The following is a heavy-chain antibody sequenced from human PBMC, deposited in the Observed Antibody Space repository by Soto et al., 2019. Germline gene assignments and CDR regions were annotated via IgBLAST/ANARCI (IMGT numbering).Heavy chain of an antibody. CDR2: ILPIFGTA. J-gene: IGHJ3*02. V-gene: IGHV1-69*12. Sequence: QAHLVQSGAEVKKPGSSVKVSCKASGGTFSTSSINWVRQAPGQGLEWMGGILPIFGTADYAQRFLGRVTLTADAAASTAYIELRSLRSEYTAVYYCALGHEFGGISAAFDIWGQGTMVIVSS. CDR3: ALGHEFGGISAAFDI. D-gene: IGHD3-10*01. CDR1: GGTFSTSS.